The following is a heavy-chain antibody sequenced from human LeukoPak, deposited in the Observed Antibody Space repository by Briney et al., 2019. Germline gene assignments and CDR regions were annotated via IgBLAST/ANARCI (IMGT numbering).Heavy chain of an antibody. CDR2: IRYDGSNK. V-gene: IGHV3-30*02. CDR1: GFTFSSYG. Sequence: GGSLRLSCAASGFTFSSYGMHWVRQAPGKWLEWVAFIRYDGSNKYYADSVKGRFTIPRDNSKNTLYLQMNSLRAEDTAVYDCAKDRGGSSTSCGFDYWGQGTLVTVSS. D-gene: IGHD2-2*01. CDR3: AKDRGGSSTSCGFDY. J-gene: IGHJ4*02.